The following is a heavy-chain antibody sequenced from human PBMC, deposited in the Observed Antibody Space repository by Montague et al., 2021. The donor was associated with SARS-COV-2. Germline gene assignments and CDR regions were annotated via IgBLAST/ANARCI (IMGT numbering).Heavy chain of an antibody. D-gene: IGHD2-8*01. CDR2: MYYSGST. V-gene: IGHV4-59*01. Sequence: SETLSLTCTVSGGSTNYYYLSWIRQSPGKGLEWIGYMYYSGSTNYNPSLKSRVTMSVDRSTNQFSLKLRSVTAADTAVYYCARVARCCTNGVCQNYYYYGLDVWGQGTTVTVSS. J-gene: IGHJ6*02. CDR3: ARVARCCTNGVCQNYYYYGLDV. CDR1: GGSTNYYY.